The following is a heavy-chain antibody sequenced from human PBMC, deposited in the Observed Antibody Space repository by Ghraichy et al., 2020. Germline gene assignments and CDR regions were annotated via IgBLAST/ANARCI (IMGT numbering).Heavy chain of an antibody. CDR1: GYAISRGYS. Sequence: TLSLTCNVSGYAISRGYSWGWIRQSPGKGLEWIGSFYHGGSPSYNPSLKSRVIISVDASKNHFSLKLTSVTAADTAIYYCARGEIGEFDYWGQGSQVTVSS. CDR2: FYHGGSP. V-gene: IGHV4-38-2*02. J-gene: IGHJ4*02. CDR3: ARGEIGEFDY. D-gene: IGHD3-10*01.